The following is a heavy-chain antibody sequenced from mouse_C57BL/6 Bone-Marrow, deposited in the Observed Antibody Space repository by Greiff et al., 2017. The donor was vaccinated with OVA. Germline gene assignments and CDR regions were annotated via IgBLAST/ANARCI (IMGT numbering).Heavy chain of an antibody. CDR3: SEDSAVDSCVCITTGVAPFAMDY. CDR2: GQRLEWIG. Sequence: QVQLQQSGPELARPWASVKISCQAFYTFSRRVHFAIRDTNYWMQWVKHRPGQRLEWIGAIYPGNGDHGSYQTFKGKATLTADKSSSKAYRQLSRLTSEDSAVDSCVCITTGVAPFAMDYWGQGTSVTVSA. D-gene: IGHD1-1*01. J-gene: IGHJ4*01. V-gene: IGHV1-87*01. CDR1: YTFSRRVH.